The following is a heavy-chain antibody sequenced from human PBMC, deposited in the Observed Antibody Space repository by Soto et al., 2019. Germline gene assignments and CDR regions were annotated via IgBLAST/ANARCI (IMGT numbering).Heavy chain of an antibody. D-gene: IGHD3-9*01. Sequence: PGGSLRLSCAASGFTFSDYYMSWIRQAPGKGLEWVSYISSSGSTIYYADSVKGRFTISRDNSKNTLYLQMNSLRAEDPAVNYCLNFFVYDFLTVYIPFLAYWGKGTLVTVSS. J-gene: IGHJ4*02. CDR3: LNFFVYDFLTVYIPFLAY. V-gene: IGHV3-11*01. CDR1: GFTFSDYY. CDR2: ISSSGSTI.